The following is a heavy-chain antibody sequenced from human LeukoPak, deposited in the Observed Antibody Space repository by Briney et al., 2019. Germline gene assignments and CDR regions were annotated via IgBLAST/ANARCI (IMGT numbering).Heavy chain of an antibody. CDR3: GCGEEGGTFDY. Sequence: ASVKVSFKGSGYIFTSYYIHWVRQAPGQGLEWMGIIYPSAGYANYAQTFQGRVTMAMDTSTSTVDMELSSLRSEVTAVYYCGCGEEGGTFDYWGQGTLVTVSS. V-gene: IGHV1-46*01. J-gene: IGHJ4*02. CDR2: IYPSAGYA. CDR1: GYIFTSYY. D-gene: IGHD2-21*01.